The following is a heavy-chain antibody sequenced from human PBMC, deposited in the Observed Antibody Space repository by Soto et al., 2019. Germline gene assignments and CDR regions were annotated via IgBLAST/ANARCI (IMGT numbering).Heavy chain of an antibody. Sequence: GGSLRLSCAASGFTFSSYAMSWVRQAPGKGLEWVSAISGSGGSTYDAGSVMGGFTITRDNSKNPLYLQMNSLRAEDTAVYYCAKEPVAGHLGIEPQGYFDYWGQGTMVTVSS. J-gene: IGHJ4*02. V-gene: IGHV3-23*01. CDR3: AKEPVAGHLGIEPQGYFDY. D-gene: IGHD7-27*01. CDR1: GFTFSSYA. CDR2: ISGSGGST.